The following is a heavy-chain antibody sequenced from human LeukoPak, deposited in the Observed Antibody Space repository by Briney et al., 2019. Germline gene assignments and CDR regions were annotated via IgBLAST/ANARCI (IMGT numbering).Heavy chain of an antibody. CDR2: INHSGST. Sequence: PGGSLRLSCAASGFTFSSYAMSWIRRPPGKGLEWIGEINHSGSTNYNPSLKSRVTISVDTSKNQFSLKLSSVTAADTAVYYCARGPVRGVRLFDYWGQGTLVTVSS. J-gene: IGHJ4*02. V-gene: IGHV4-34*01. D-gene: IGHD3-10*01. CDR1: GFTFSSYA. CDR3: ARGPVRGVRLFDY.